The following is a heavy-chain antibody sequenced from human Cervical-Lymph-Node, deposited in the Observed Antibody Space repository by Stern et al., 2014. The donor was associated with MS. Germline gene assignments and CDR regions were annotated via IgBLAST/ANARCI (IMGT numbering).Heavy chain of an antibody. D-gene: IGHD3-22*01. CDR1: GGSISSSSYY. CDR3: ARQFYRSAYYYPGPFDY. J-gene: IGHJ4*02. Sequence: QLQLQESGPGLVKPSETLSLTCTVSGGSISSSSYYWGWIRQPPGKGLEWIGSIYYSGSTYYNPSLKSRVTISVDTSKNQFSLKLSSVTAADTAVYYCARQFYRSAYYYPGPFDYWGQGTLVTVSS. CDR2: IYYSGST. V-gene: IGHV4-39*01.